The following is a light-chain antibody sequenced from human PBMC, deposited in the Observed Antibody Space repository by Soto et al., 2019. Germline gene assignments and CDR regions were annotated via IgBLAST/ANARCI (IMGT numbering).Light chain of an antibody. CDR3: QQYNNLPLT. V-gene: IGKV3-15*01. Sequence: EIVMTQSPATLSVSPGERATLSCRASQRVSNDLAWYQQKPGQAPRLLIYGASTRATGIPARFSGSGSGPEFTRAISSLQFEDFAVYYCQQYNNLPLTFDGGTKVEIK. J-gene: IGKJ4*01. CDR1: QRVSND. CDR2: GAS.